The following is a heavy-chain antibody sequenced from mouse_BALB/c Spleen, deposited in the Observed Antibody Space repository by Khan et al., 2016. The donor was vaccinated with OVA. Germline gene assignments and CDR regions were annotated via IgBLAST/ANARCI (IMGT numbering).Heavy chain of an antibody. Sequence: DLVMPGAAVTLSCKASGYTFTSYWMYWIKQTPGQGLEWIGRIAPGSGCTSYKDRVKGKATLTVDEAYSTAYIQLSSLSSEDSAVYFSARSNCSGSGLYAMDYWGQGTSVTVSS. J-gene: IGHJ4*01. CDR1: GYTFTSYW. CDR3: ARSNCSGSGLYAMDY. V-gene: IGHV1S41*01. D-gene: IGHD1-1*01. CDR2: IAPGSGCT.